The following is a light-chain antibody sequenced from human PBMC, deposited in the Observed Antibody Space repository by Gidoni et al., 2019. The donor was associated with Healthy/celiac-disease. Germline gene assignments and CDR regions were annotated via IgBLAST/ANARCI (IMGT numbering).Light chain of an antibody. V-gene: IGKV3-11*01. Sequence: ETVLTQSPTTLSLSPGERATLSCRASQRVSSYLACYQQKPGQTPRLLIYYASNRATGIPARFSGSGSGTDFTLTISSLVPEDFAVYYCQQRSNWPPLFTFGPGTKVDIK. J-gene: IGKJ3*01. CDR2: YAS. CDR1: QRVSSY. CDR3: QQRSNWPPLFT.